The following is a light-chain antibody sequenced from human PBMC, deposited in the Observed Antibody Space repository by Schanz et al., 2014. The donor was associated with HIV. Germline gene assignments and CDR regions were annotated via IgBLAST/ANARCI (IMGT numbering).Light chain of an antibody. CDR1: SSDVGGYNY. V-gene: IGLV2-14*01. Sequence: QSALTQPASVSGSPGQSITISCTGTSSDVGGYNYVSWYQQHPGKAPKLMIYDVSNRPSGVPDRFSGSKSGNTASLIVSGLQAEDEADYFCQSFDSSLNGVVFGGGTKLTVL. CDR3: QSFDSSLNGVV. J-gene: IGLJ2*01. CDR2: DVS.